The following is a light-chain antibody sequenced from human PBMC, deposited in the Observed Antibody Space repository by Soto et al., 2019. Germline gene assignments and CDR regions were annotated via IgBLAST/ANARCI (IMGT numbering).Light chain of an antibody. CDR2: GAS. Sequence: DIVLTQSPATLSLSPGERATLYCGASQRVSGGFLAWYQQKPGLAPRLLIYGASTRATDIPVRFSGSGSGTEFTLTISSLQSEDFAVYYCQQYNDWPRTFGQGTKVDI. CDR1: QRVSGG. J-gene: IGKJ1*01. CDR3: QQYNDWPRT. V-gene: IGKV3-15*01.